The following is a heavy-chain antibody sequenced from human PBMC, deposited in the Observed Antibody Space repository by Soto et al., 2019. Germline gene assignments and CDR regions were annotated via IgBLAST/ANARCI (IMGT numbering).Heavy chain of an antibody. CDR1: GFSLITTGAG. V-gene: IGHV2-5*02. CDR2: IYWDGEK. CDR3: ARRQSIMIRGANAFDI. J-gene: IGHJ3*02. D-gene: IGHD3-10*01. Sequence: QITLKESGPPLVQPTQTLTLTCSFSGFSLITTGAGVGWIRQPPGKAPEWLALIYWDGEKRYSPALKSRLTITKDSSKNQVVLTMTNMDPVDTATYYCARRQSIMIRGANAFDIWGQGTLLSVSS.